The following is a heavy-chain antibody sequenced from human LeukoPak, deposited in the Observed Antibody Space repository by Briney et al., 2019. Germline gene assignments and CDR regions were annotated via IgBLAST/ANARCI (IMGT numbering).Heavy chain of an antibody. Sequence: ASVKVSCKASGYTFTSYAMNWVRQAPGQGLEWMGWINPNSGGTNYAQKFQGRVTMTRDTSISTAYMELSRLRSDDTAVYYCARETRRYNWNDVGDYWGQGTLVTVSS. J-gene: IGHJ4*02. V-gene: IGHV1-2*02. CDR3: ARETRRYNWNDVGDY. CDR1: GYTFTSYA. D-gene: IGHD1-1*01. CDR2: INPNSGGT.